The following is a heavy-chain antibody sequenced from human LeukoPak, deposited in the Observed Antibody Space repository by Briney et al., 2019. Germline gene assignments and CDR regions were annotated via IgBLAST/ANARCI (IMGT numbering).Heavy chain of an antibody. CDR1: GFTFSNHW. J-gene: IGHJ4*02. Sequence: GGSLRLSCAASGFTFSNHWMSWVRQAPGKGLEWVADIKKDGSEKNEVDSVKGRFTISRDNAKNSLYLQMNSLRAEDTAVYYCARPRGSAGTIDYWGQGTLVTVSS. CDR2: IKKDGSEK. CDR3: ARPRGSAGTIDY. V-gene: IGHV3-7*01. D-gene: IGHD6-13*01.